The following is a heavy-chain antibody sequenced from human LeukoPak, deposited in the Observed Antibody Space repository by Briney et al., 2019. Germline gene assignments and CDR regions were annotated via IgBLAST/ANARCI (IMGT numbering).Heavy chain of an antibody. J-gene: IGHJ4*02. Sequence: SQTLSLTCAISGDSVSSNSAAWNWIRQSPSRGLEWLGRTYYRSKWYNGYAVSVKSRITINPDTSKNQFSLQLNSVTPEDTAVYYCAREVYYDSSGYSPGLDYWGQGTLVTVSS. CDR1: GDSVSSNSAA. CDR3: AREVYYDSSGYSPGLDY. D-gene: IGHD3-22*01. V-gene: IGHV6-1*01. CDR2: TYYRSKWYN.